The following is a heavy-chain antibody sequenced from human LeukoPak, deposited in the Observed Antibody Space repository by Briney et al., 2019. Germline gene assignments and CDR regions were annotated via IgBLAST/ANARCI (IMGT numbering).Heavy chain of an antibody. Sequence: PGGSLRLSCAASGFTFSSYSMNWVRQAPGKGLEWVSSISSSSSYIYYADSVKGRFTISRDNAKNSLYLQMNSLRAEDTAVYYCASGSGSYWYFDLWGRGTLVTVSS. CDR3: ASGSGSYWYFDL. CDR1: GFTFSSYS. CDR2: ISSSSSYI. D-gene: IGHD3-22*01. V-gene: IGHV3-21*01. J-gene: IGHJ2*01.